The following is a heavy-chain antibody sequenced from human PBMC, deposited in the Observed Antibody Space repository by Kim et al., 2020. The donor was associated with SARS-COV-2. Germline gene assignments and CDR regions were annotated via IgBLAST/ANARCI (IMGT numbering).Heavy chain of an antibody. CDR1: GFSFDNYG. CDR3: ARGFYQGPFDY. CDR2: INWNGGST. V-gene: IGHV3-20*01. Sequence: GRSLRLSCAAASGFSFDNYGMSWVRQAPGKGLEWVSGINWNGGSTGYADSVKGRFTISRDNAKKSLYLHMNSVSAEDTAFYHCARGFYQGPFDYWGQGILVTVSS. J-gene: IGHJ4*02.